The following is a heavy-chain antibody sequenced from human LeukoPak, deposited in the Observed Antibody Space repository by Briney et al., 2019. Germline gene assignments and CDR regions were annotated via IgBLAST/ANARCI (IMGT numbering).Heavy chain of an antibody. J-gene: IGHJ4*02. Sequence: SETLSLTCAIYGGSFSGYYWSWIRQPPGKGLEWIGEITDSGTTNYNPSLKSRVSLSIDTSRRQLSLKVTSVTAADTAVYYCARGGRARTSSWYCWGQGTLVTVSS. V-gene: IGHV4-34*01. CDR3: ARGGRARTSSWYC. CDR1: GGSFSGYY. CDR2: ITDSGTT. D-gene: IGHD6-13*01.